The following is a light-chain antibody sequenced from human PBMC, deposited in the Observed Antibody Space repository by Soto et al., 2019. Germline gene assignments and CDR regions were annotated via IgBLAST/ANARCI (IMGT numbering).Light chain of an antibody. CDR3: AAWDDSLTGPV. Sequence: QSVLSQSPSASGTPGQRVTISCSGSSYNIGSNYVYWYQQLPGTAPKLLIFNNNQRPSGVPDRFSGSKSGTSASLAISGLRSEDEADYYCAAWDDSLTGPVFGGGTKLTVL. J-gene: IGLJ3*02. V-gene: IGLV1-47*01. CDR2: NNN. CDR1: SYNIGSNY.